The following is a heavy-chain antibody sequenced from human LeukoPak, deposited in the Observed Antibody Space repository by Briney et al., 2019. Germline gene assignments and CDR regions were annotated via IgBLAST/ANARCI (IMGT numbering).Heavy chain of an antibody. CDR2: IWYDGSNK. Sequence: PGRSLRLSCAASGFTFSSYGMHWVRQAPGKGLEWVALIWYDGSNKYYADSVKGRLTISRDNSKNTLYLQMNSLRAEDTAVYYCAREGPRGNSQFDYWGQGTLVTVPS. D-gene: IGHD2/OR15-2a*01. V-gene: IGHV3-33*01. CDR1: GFTFSSYG. J-gene: IGHJ4*02. CDR3: AREGPRGNSQFDY.